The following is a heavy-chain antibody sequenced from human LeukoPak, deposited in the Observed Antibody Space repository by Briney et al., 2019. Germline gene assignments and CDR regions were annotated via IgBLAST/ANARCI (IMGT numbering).Heavy chain of an antibody. CDR3: ARAISSSSPDPFDY. CDR2: IKQDGSEK. CDR1: GFTFSSYW. V-gene: IGHV3-7*01. Sequence: GGSLRLSCAASGFTFSSYWMSWVRQAPGKGLEWVANIKQDGSEKYYVDSVKGRSTISRDNAKNSLYLQMNSLRAEDTAVYYCARAISSSSPDPFDYWGQGTLVTVSS. D-gene: IGHD6-6*01. J-gene: IGHJ4*02.